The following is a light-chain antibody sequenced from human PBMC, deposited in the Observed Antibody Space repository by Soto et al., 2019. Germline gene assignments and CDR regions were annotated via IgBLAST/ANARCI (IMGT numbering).Light chain of an antibody. V-gene: IGKV3-11*01. CDR2: DAS. CDR1: QSVSTH. Sequence: EIVXTQSPATLSLSPGERVTLSCWASQSVSTHLAWFQQRPGQAPRLLIYDASTRAPGIPARFSGRGSGTDFTLTISSLEPEDFAVYYCQQRSDSITFGQGTRLEIK. J-gene: IGKJ5*01. CDR3: QQRSDSIT.